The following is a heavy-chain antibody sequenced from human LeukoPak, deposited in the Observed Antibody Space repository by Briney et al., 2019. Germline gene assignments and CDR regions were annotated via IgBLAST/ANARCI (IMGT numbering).Heavy chain of an antibody. V-gene: IGHV4-39*01. CDR2: IYYSGST. Sequence: SETLSLTRTVSGGSISSSSYYWGWIRQPPGKGLEWIGSIYYSGSTYYNPSLKSRVTISVDASKNQFSLKLSSVTAADTAVYYCASSRDDFWSGYEDYWGQGTLVTVSS. CDR3: ASSRDDFWSGYEDY. J-gene: IGHJ4*02. CDR1: GGSISSSSYY. D-gene: IGHD3-3*01.